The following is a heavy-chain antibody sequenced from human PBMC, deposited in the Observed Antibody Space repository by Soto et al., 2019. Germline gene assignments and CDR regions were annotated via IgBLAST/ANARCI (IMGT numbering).Heavy chain of an antibody. V-gene: IGHV4-34*01. CDR1: GGSFSGYY. CDR3: DRHGGYYFDY. CDR2: IGHSGGT. D-gene: IGHD3-16*01. J-gene: IGHJ4*02. Sequence: SETLSLTCAVYGGSFSGYYWSWIRQPPGKGLEWIGEIGHSGGTVYNPSLESRVTISGDSSNNQFSLKLKSVTDADKAVYYCDRHGGYYFDYWGQGAPVTVSS.